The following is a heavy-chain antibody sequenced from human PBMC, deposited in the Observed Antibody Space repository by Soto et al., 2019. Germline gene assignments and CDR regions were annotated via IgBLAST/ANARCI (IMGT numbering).Heavy chain of an antibody. J-gene: IGHJ6*02. Sequence: GASVKVSCKASGYTFSGYYIHWLRQAPGQGLEWMGWINPNSGGTNYAQKFQGRVTVTRDTPTSTAYMELSRLTSDDTAVYYCARSLTEGYCTITGCYTRPLYGMDVWGQGXTVTVSS. D-gene: IGHD2-2*02. CDR3: ARSLTEGYCTITGCYTRPLYGMDV. CDR2: INPNSGGT. CDR1: GYTFSGYY. V-gene: IGHV1-2*02.